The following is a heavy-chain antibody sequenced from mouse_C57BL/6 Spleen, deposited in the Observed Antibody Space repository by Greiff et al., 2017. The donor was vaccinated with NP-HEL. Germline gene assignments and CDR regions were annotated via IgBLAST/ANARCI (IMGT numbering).Heavy chain of an antibody. V-gene: IGHV2-9-1*01. D-gene: IGHD1-1*01. J-gene: IGHJ4*01. CDR3: ATYGESAMDY. Sequence: VHLVESGPGLVAPSQSLSITCTVSGFSLTSYAISWVRQPPGKGLEWLGVIWTGGETHYNSALKYKLSISQDNSKSQVFLKMNRLQTDDTARYYCATYGESAMDYWGQGTSVTVSS. CDR1: GFSLTSYA. CDR2: IWTGGET.